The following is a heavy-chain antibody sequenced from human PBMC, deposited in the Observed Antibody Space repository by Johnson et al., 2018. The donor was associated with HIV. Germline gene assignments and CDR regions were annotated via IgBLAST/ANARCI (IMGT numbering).Heavy chain of an antibody. CDR2: IYSGGRT. CDR1: GFTVSSNY. J-gene: IGHJ3*02. CDR3: ARAPRPDAFDI. V-gene: IGHV3-66*01. Sequence: VQLVESGGGLVQPGGSLRLSCAASGFTVSSNYMSWVRQAPGKGLEWVSVIYSGGRTYYADSVKGRFTISRDNSKNTLYLQMNSLRAEDTAVYYCARAPRPDAFDIWGQGTMVTVSS.